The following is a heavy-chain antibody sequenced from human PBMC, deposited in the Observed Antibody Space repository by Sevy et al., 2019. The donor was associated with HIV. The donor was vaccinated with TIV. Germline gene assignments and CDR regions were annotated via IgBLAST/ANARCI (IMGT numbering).Heavy chain of an antibody. Sequence: GGSLRLSCAASGFTFSNYSMHWVRQAPGKGLEWVAVIWNDGSNKYYADSVKGRFTISRDNSKNTLYLQMNSLRVEDTAVYFCARGGDFNDRSATRDFDYWGQGTLVTVSS. CDR1: GFTFSNYS. J-gene: IGHJ4*02. D-gene: IGHD3-22*01. V-gene: IGHV3-33*01. CDR2: IWNDGSNK. CDR3: ARGGDFNDRSATRDFDY.